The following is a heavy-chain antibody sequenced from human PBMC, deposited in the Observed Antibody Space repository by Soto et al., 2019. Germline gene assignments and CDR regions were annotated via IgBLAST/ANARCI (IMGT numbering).Heavy chain of an antibody. CDR2: IKRDGSEK. Sequence: PGGSLRLSCAASGFSISDYWMSWFRQAPGKGLEWVANIKRDGSEKYYVDSVKGRFTISRDNAKNSLYLQMNSLRADDTAVYYCARDRDLAVPAAVIYFDSWGQGTLVTVSS. CDR3: ARDRDLAVPAAVIYFDS. V-gene: IGHV3-7*01. J-gene: IGHJ4*02. D-gene: IGHD2-2*01. CDR1: GFSISDYW.